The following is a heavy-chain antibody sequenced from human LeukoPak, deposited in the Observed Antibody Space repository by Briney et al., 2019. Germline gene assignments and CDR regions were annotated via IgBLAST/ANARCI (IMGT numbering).Heavy chain of an antibody. CDR1: GFTFSSYS. J-gene: IGHJ6*02. CDR2: ISSSSSYT. D-gene: IGHD3-10*01. V-gene: IGHV3-21*01. CDR3: ARMSTMVRGMPREMDV. Sequence: GGSLRLSCAASGFTFSSYSMNWVRQAPGKGLEWVSSISSSSSYTYYADSVKGRFTISRDNAKNSLYLQMNSLRAEDTAVYYCARMSTMVRGMPREMDVWGQGTTVTVSS.